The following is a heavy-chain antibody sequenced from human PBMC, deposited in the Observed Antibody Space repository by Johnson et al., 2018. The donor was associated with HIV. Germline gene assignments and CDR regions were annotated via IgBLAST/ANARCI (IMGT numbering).Heavy chain of an antibody. V-gene: IGHV3-11*04. Sequence: QVQLVESGGGVVQPGRSLRLSCAASGFTFSDYYMSWIRQAPGKGLEWVSYISSSGSTIYYADSVKGRFTISRDNAKNSVYLQMNSLRAEDTAVYYCARSEYSSSWSNAFDIWGQGTMVTVSS. J-gene: IGHJ3*02. CDR3: ARSEYSSSWSNAFDI. D-gene: IGHD6-13*01. CDR1: GFTFSDYY. CDR2: ISSSGSTI.